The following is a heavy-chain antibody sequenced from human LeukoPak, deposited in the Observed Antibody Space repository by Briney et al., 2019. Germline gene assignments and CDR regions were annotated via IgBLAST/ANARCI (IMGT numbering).Heavy chain of an antibody. Sequence: SSETLSLTCTVSGGSISSYYWSWIRQPPGKGLEWIGYINYSGSTNYNPSLKSRVTMSVDTSKNQFSLKLSSVTAADTAMYYCAREGRQDYVYFDHWSQGSLVTVSS. CDR3: AREGRQDYVYFDH. D-gene: IGHD4-17*01. CDR2: INYSGST. CDR1: GGSISSYY. J-gene: IGHJ4*02. V-gene: IGHV4-59*01.